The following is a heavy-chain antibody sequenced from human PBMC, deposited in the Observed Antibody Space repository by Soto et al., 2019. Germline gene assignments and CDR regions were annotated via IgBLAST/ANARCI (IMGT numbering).Heavy chain of an antibody. D-gene: IGHD2-15*01. Sequence: GGSLRLSCAASGFTFSSYAMSWVRQAPGKGLEWVSAISGSGGSTYCADSVKGRFTISRDNSKNTLYLQMNSLRAEDTAVYYCAKVPPTTIAATIHFDYWGQGTLVTVSS. J-gene: IGHJ4*02. CDR3: AKVPPTTIAATIHFDY. CDR2: ISGSGGST. CDR1: GFTFSSYA. V-gene: IGHV3-23*01.